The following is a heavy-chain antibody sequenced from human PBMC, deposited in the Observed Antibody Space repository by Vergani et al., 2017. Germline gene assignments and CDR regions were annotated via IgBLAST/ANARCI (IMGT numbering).Heavy chain of an antibody. V-gene: IGHV3-30-3*01. CDR3: AKYLRDSTDGLPDS. CDR2: ISYDGNNK. D-gene: IGHD2-21*02. Sequence: QVQLVESGGGVVQPGRSLRLSCAASGFTFSSYAMHWVRQAPGKGLEWVVVISYDGNNKYYADSVKGRFTISRDNSKNTLYLQMNSLRSEDTALYYCAKYLRDSTDGLPDSWGPGTLVIVSS. J-gene: IGHJ4*02. CDR1: GFTFSSYA.